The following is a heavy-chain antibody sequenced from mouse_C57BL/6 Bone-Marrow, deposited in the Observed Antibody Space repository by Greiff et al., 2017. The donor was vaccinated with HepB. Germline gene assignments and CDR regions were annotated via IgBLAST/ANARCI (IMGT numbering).Heavy chain of an antibody. CDR1: GYTFTSYW. Sequence: QVQLKQPGAELVRPGSSVKLSCTASGYTFTSYWMHWVKQRPIQGLEWIGNIDPSDSETHYNQKFKDKATLTVDKTSSTAYMQLSSLTSEDSAVYYCARKGVGFDYGGQGTTITVSA. V-gene: IGHV1-52*01. J-gene: IGHJ2*01. CDR2: IDPSDSET. CDR3: ARKGVGFDY.